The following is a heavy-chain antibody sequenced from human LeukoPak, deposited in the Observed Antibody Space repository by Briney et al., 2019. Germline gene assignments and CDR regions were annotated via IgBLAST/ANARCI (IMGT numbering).Heavy chain of an antibody. CDR3: ASLNDYSNSNFDY. D-gene: IGHD4-11*01. CDR2: IYYSGSI. CDR1: GGSISSSSYY. J-gene: IGHJ4*02. V-gene: IGHV4-39*01. Sequence: SETLSLTCTVSGGSISSSSYYWGWIRQPPGKGLEWIGSIYYSGSIYYNPSLKSRVTISVDTSKNQFSLKLSSVTAADTAVYYCASLNDYSNSNFDYWGQGTLVTVSS.